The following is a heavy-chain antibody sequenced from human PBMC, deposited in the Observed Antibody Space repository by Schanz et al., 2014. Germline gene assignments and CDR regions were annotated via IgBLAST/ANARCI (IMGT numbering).Heavy chain of an antibody. Sequence: EVHLLESGGGLVQPGGSLRLSCAASGFTFSNHPLSWVRQAPGKGLEWVSGIGGSGDSTHYADSVKGRFIISRDNSKNTLYLQVNSLRAEDTAVYYCAKHVRSLTGNAYWGQGTLVTVSS. V-gene: IGHV3-23*01. J-gene: IGHJ4*02. D-gene: IGHD3-9*01. CDR3: AKHVRSLTGNAY. CDR2: IGGSGDST. CDR1: GFTFSNHP.